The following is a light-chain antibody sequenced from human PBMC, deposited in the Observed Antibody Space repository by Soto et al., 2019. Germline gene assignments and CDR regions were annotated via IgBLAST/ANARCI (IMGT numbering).Light chain of an antibody. Sequence: DIQLTQSPSFLSASVGDRVTITCRASQGISSFLAWYQQKPGKAPNLLISAASTLRTGVPSRFSGSGSGTEFTLTISSLQPEDFATYYCQHLTTYPLTFGGGTKVEI. V-gene: IGKV1-9*01. J-gene: IGKJ4*01. CDR2: AAS. CDR1: QGISSF. CDR3: QHLTTYPLT.